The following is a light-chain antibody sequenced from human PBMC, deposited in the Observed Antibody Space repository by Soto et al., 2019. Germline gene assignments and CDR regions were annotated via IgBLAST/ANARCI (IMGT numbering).Light chain of an antibody. V-gene: IGKV3-20*01. CDR2: GAS. CDR1: QSVSSSY. J-gene: IGKJ1*01. CDR3: HQYGSSPLT. Sequence: EIVLTQSPGTLSLSPGERATLSCRASQSVSSSYLAWYQQKPGHAPRLLIYGASRRATGIPDRFSGSGSGPDFTLTISRLEPEDFAVYYCHQYGSSPLTFGQGTKVEVK.